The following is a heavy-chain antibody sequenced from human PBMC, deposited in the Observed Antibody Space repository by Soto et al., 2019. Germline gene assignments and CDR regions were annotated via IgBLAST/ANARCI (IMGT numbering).Heavy chain of an antibody. V-gene: IGHV4-59*08. CDR2: IYYSGST. CDR1: GGSISSYY. CDR3: ARHIASSSVVLSF. Sequence: SETLSLTCTVSGGSISSYYWSWIRQPPGKRLEWIGYIYYSGSTKYNPSLKSRITMSVDTSKNQFSLRLSSVTAADTAVYYCARHIASSSVVLSFWGLGTLVTVSS. D-gene: IGHD6-6*01. J-gene: IGHJ4*02.